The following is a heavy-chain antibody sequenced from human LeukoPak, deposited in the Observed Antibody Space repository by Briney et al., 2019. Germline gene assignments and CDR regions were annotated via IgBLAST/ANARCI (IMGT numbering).Heavy chain of an antibody. D-gene: IGHD1-14*01. CDR2: VKTKGDGGAS. V-gene: IGHV3-15*01. J-gene: IGHJ5*02. Sequence: PGGSLRLSCVASGITFTNAWLTWVRQAPGKGLEWVGRVKTKGDGGASDYAEPVKGRFTISRDDSKKTVYLQMNSLKTEDTAVYYCTTDRMNYATYWAGTWFDPWGQGTLVTVSS. CDR1: GITFTNAW. CDR3: TTDRMNYATYWAGTWFDP.